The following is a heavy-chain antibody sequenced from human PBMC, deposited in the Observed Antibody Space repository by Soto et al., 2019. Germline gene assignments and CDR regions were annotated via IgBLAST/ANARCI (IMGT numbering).Heavy chain of an antibody. D-gene: IGHD4-17*01. CDR2: ISGSGGST. Sequence: EVQLLESGGGLVQPGGSLRLSCAASGFTFSSYAMSWVRQAPGKGLEWVSAISGSGGSTYYADSVKGRFTISRDNSKHTLYLQMKSLRAEDTAVYYCAKVVWDYGDYNYFDYWGQGTLVTVSS. J-gene: IGHJ4*02. V-gene: IGHV3-23*01. CDR3: AKVVWDYGDYNYFDY. CDR1: GFTFSSYA.